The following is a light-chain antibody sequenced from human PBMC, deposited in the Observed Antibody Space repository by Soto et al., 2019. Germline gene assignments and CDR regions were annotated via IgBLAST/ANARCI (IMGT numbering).Light chain of an antibody. V-gene: IGKV3-20*01. CDR2: GAS. Sequence: EIVLTQSPGTLSLPPGERATLSCRASQSVSSDYLVWYQQKPGQAPRLLIYGASRRATGIPDRFSGSGSGTDFILTISRLEPEDFAVYYCQHYDNSPPSVTFGPGTKVDIK. CDR3: QHYDNSPPSVT. J-gene: IGKJ3*01. CDR1: QSVSSDY.